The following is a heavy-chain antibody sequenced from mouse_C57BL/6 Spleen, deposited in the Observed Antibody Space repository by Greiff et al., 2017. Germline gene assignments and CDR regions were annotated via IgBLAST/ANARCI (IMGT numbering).Heavy chain of an antibody. V-gene: IGHV1-42*01. CDR1: GYSFTGYY. Sequence: VQLQQSGPELVKPGVSVKISCTASGYSFTGYYMNWVQQSPEKSLEWIGEINPSTGGTTYNQKFKAKATLTVDKTSSTAYMQLNSLTSEDSAVYYFARSGYDALYYFDYWGQGTTLTVSS. CDR3: ARSGYDALYYFDY. D-gene: IGHD2-2*01. CDR2: INPSTGGT. J-gene: IGHJ2*01.